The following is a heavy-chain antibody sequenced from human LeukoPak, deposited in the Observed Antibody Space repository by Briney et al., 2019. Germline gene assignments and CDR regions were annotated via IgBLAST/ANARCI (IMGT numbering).Heavy chain of an antibody. CDR3: ARDVGPYGGSPGAD. J-gene: IGHJ4*02. CDR1: GLTFSDHW. D-gene: IGHD1-26*01. CDR2: IKTDGSEA. Sequence: GGSLRLSCEVSGLTFSDHWMHWVRHAPGKGGVWGSRIKTDGSEANYGDAVRGRFLISRENYRNMLCVRMDNVRDDDTAMYFCARDVGPYGGSPGADWGQGTQVIVSS. V-gene: IGHV3-74*01.